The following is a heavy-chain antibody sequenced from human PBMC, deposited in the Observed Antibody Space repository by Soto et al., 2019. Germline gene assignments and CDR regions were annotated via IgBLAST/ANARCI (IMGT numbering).Heavy chain of an antibody. V-gene: IGHV3-23*01. Sequence: GGSLRLSCAASGFTFSSYAMSWVRQAPGKGLEWVSAISGSGGSTYYADSVKGRFTISRDNSENTLYLQMNSLRAEDTAVYYCAKAPHYYDSSGYYPFDYWGQGTLVTVSS. J-gene: IGHJ4*02. CDR2: ISGSGGST. CDR3: AKAPHYYDSSGYYPFDY. D-gene: IGHD3-22*01. CDR1: GFTFSSYA.